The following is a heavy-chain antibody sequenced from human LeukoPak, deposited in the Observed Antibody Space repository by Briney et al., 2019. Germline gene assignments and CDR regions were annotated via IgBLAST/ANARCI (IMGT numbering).Heavy chain of an antibody. CDR2: INHSGST. CDR3: ARGARQYNWFDP. Sequence: KPSETLSLTCAVYGGSFSGCYWSWIRQPPGKGLEWIGEINHSGSTNYNPSLKSRVTISVDTSKNQFSLKLSSVTAADTAVYYCARGARQYNWFDPWGQGTLVTVSS. CDR1: GGSFSGCY. J-gene: IGHJ5*02. V-gene: IGHV4-34*01.